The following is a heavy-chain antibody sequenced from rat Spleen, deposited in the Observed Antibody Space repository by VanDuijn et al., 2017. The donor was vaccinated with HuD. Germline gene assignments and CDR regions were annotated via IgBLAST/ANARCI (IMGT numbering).Heavy chain of an antibody. CDR2: INYDGSSI. J-gene: IGHJ3*01. Sequence: EVQLVESGGGLVQPGRSMKLSCAASGFTFSDYDMSWVRQAPRKSLEWVATINYDGSSIYYRDSVKGRFTISRDNTKSTLYLQMNSLRSEDTATYYCTTENYWFAYWGQGTLVTVSS. CDR1: GFTFSDYD. D-gene: IGHD1-10*01. V-gene: IGHV5-7*01. CDR3: TTENYWFAY.